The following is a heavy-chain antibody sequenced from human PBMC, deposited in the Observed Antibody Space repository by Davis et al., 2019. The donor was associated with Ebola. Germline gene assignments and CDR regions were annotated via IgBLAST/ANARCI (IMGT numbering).Heavy chain of an antibody. D-gene: IGHD6-19*01. Sequence: GESLKISCAASGFTFSSYWMHWVRQGPGKGLVWVSGIKSDGSSTRYADSVKGRFTISRDNAKNTLSLQMSSLRAEDTAVYYCAREAVAGHIDYWGQGTLVTVSS. CDR2: IKSDGSST. CDR1: GFTFSSYW. CDR3: AREAVAGHIDY. J-gene: IGHJ4*02. V-gene: IGHV3-74*01.